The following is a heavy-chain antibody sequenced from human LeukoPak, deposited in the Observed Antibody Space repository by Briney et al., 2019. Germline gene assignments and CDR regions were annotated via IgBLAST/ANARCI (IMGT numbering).Heavy chain of an antibody. V-gene: IGHV4-61*02. CDR2: IYTSGST. D-gene: IGHD3-9*01. CDR1: GGSISSGSYY. Sequence: SQTLSLTCTVSGGSISSGSYYWSWIRQPAGKGLEWIGRIYTSGSTNYNPSLKSRVTISVDTSKNQFSLKLSSVTAADTAVYYCASSNYDILTGYSKGLDYWGQGTLVTVSS. CDR3: ASSNYDILTGYSKGLDY. J-gene: IGHJ4*02.